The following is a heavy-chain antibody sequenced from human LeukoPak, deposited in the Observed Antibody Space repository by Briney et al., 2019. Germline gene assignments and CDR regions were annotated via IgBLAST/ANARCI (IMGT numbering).Heavy chain of an antibody. CDR2: IFYRGTT. V-gene: IGHV4-59*12. J-gene: IGHJ4*02. Sequence: SETLSLTCTVSGGSITNYFWSWIRQPPGKGLEWIGYIFYRGTTSYNPALNSRVTISLGTSTNRFSLKLTSVSAADTAVYYCARGADYWGQGTLVTVSS. CDR3: ARGADY. CDR1: GGSITNYF.